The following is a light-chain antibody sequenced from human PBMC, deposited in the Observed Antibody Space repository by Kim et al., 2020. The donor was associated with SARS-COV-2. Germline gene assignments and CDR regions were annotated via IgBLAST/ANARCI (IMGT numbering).Light chain of an antibody. CDR1: TSDVGGYSS. CDR3: SSYAGSNGVV. J-gene: IGLJ2*01. CDR2: GDS. V-gene: IGLV2-8*01. Sequence: GQSVTISCTGTTSDVGGYSSVSWYQHHPGKGPKLIIYGDSKRPSGVPDRFSASKSGSTASLTVSGLQAEDEAEYYCSSYAGSNGVVFGGGTQLTVL.